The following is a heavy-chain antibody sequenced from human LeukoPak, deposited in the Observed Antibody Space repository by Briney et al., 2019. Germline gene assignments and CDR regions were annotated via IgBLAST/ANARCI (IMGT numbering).Heavy chain of an antibody. CDR2: IKQDGSTK. J-gene: IGHJ4*02. CDR1: GFTFGNYW. CDR3: ARIGYSSSSLDF. V-gene: IGHV3-7*01. Sequence: PGGSLRLSCAASGFTFGNYWMTWVRQAPGRGLEWVANIKQDGSTKYYVDSLKGRLTISGDNAKNSLYLQMDSLRVEDTAIYYCARIGYSSSSLDFWGQGTLVTVSS. D-gene: IGHD6-6*01.